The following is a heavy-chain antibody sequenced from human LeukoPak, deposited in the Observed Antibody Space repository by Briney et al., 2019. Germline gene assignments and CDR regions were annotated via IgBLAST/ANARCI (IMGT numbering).Heavy chain of an antibody. D-gene: IGHD6-19*01. J-gene: IGHJ6*03. CDR1: GGTFSSYA. CDR3: ARVSFSSPNYYYMDV. CDR2: IIPIFGTA. Sequence: ASVKVSCKASGGTFSSYAISWVRQAPGQGLEWMGGIIPIFGTANYAQKFQGRVTITADESTSTAYMELSSLRSGDTAVYYCARVSFSSPNYYYMDVWGKGTTVTVSS. V-gene: IGHV1-69*13.